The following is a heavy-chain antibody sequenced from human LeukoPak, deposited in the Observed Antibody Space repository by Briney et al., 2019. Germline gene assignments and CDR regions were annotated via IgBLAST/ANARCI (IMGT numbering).Heavy chain of an antibody. CDR2: INPNSGGT. CDR1: GYTFTGYY. D-gene: IGHD6-19*01. Sequence: GASVKVSCKASGYTFTGYYMHGVRQAPGQGLEWMGWINPNSGGTNYAQKFQGRVTMTRDTSISTAYMELSRLRSDDTAVYYCARPAGTASGYWGQGTLVTVSS. J-gene: IGHJ4*02. CDR3: ARPAGTASGY. V-gene: IGHV1-2*02.